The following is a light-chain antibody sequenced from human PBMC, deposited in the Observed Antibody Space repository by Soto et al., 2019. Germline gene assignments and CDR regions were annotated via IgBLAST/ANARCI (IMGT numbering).Light chain of an antibody. CDR1: QSVSSNY. Sequence: ENELTQSPCTLSLSPGERATLPCRASQSVSSNYLAWYQQKPGQAPRLVIYGASSRSTGIPDRFSGSGSGTDFTLTIRRLEPEDFAVYYCQQYGSSYPWTFGQGTKVDIK. CDR3: QQYGSSYPWT. CDR2: GAS. V-gene: IGKV3-20*01. J-gene: IGKJ1*01.